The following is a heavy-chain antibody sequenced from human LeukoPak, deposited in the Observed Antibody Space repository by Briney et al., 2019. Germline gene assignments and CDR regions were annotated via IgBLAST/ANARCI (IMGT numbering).Heavy chain of an antibody. V-gene: IGHV3-30*18. CDR2: ISYDGSNK. J-gene: IGHJ4*02. D-gene: IGHD3-16*02. Sequence: GGSLILSCAASGFTFSSYGMHGVRQAPGKGLEWVAVISYDGSNKYYADSVKGRYTISRDNSKNTLYLQMNSLRAEDTAVYYCAKDLLYSDVWGSYRPNPLDYWGQGTLVTVSS. CDR3: AKDLLYSDVWGSYRPNPLDY. CDR1: GFTFSSYG.